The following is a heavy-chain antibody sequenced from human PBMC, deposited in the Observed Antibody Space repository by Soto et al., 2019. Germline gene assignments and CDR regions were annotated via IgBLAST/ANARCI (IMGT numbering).Heavy chain of an antibody. CDR3: AALSGYIYGYFMY. V-gene: IGHV3-23*01. Sequence: GGSLRLSCAASGLLFGSFAMSWVRPAPGKGLEWVSTLSGSGDRTYYADSVKGRFTISRDNSKNTLYLQMNSLRAEDTAVYYCAALSGYIYGYFMYWGQGTLVTVSS. J-gene: IGHJ4*02. CDR2: LSGSGDRT. D-gene: IGHD5-18*01. CDR1: GLLFGSFA.